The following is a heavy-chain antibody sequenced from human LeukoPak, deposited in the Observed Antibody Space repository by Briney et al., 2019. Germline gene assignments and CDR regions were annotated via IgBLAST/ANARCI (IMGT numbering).Heavy chain of an antibody. CDR2: ISYDGSNK. CDR1: GFTFSGYG. Sequence: GGSLRLSCAASGFTFSGYGMHWVRQAPGKGLEWVAVISYDGSNKYYADSVKGRFTISRDNSKNTLYLQMNSLRAEDTAVYYCAREGGSYFSGAFDIWGQGTMDTVSS. V-gene: IGHV3-30*19. D-gene: IGHD1-26*01. CDR3: AREGGSYFSGAFDI. J-gene: IGHJ3*02.